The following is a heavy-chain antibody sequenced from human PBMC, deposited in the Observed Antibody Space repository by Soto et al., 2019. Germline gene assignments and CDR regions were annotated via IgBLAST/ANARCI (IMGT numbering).Heavy chain of an antibody. CDR3: AKDPTSYDSSAQFDS. CDR2: ISGGGGST. CDR1: GFSFSIYA. Sequence: EVQLLESGERLVQPGGSLRLFCAASGFSFSIYAMNWVRQAPGKGLEWVSGISGGGGSTYYADSVKGRFTISRDNSKNTLYLQMNSLRVEDTAVYYCAKDPTSYDSSAQFDSWGQGTLVTVSS. J-gene: IGHJ4*02. D-gene: IGHD3-22*01. V-gene: IGHV3-23*01.